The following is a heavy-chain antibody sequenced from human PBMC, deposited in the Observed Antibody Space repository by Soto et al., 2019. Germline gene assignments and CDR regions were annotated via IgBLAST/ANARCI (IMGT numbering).Heavy chain of an antibody. CDR2: INPYNGNT. Sequence: ASVKVSCKASGYTFTSYGISWVRQAPGQGLEWMGWINPYNGNTKYAQKLQGRVTMTTDTSTSTAYMELRSLRSDDTAVYYCARDGLAYCSSTSCYSPNWFDPWGQGTLVTVSS. J-gene: IGHJ5*02. V-gene: IGHV1-18*01. D-gene: IGHD2-2*01. CDR1: GYTFTSYG. CDR3: ARDGLAYCSSTSCYSPNWFDP.